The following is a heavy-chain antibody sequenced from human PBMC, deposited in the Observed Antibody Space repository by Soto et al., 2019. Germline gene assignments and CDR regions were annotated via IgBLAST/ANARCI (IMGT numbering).Heavy chain of an antibody. V-gene: IGHV4-59*08. D-gene: IGHD5-18*01. CDR2: VDDSGAA. J-gene: IGHJ4*02. CDR3: ARTDTAMTTPFDF. CDR1: GGSISNVY. Sequence: QVQLQESGPGLVKPPETLSLTCTVSGGSISNVYWSWIRQSPVKGLEWIGYVDDSGAANYNPALKSRVSMSVDTSKNQVSLKMSSVTAADTAVYYCARTDTAMTTPFDFWGQGTLVTVSS.